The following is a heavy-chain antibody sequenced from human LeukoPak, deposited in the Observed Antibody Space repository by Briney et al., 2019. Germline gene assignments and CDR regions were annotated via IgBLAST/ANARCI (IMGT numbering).Heavy chain of an antibody. CDR3: AKHPSRYCSSTSCYTCLFDY. V-gene: IGHV3-23*01. Sequence: GGSLRLSCAASGFTFSSYAMSGVRQAPGKGLEWVSAISGSGGSTYYADSVKSRFTISRDNSKNTLYLQMNSLRAEDTAVYYCAKHPSRYCSSTSCYTCLFDYWGQGTLVTVSS. J-gene: IGHJ4*02. CDR2: ISGSGGST. CDR1: GFTFSSYA. D-gene: IGHD2-2*01.